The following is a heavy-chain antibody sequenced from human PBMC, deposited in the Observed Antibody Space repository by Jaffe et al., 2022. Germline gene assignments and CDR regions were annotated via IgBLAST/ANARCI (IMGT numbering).Heavy chain of an antibody. V-gene: IGHV4-61*02. Sequence: QVQLQESGPGLVKPSQTLSLTCTVSGGSISSGSYYWSWIRQPAGKGLEWIGRIYTSGSTNYNPSLKSRVTISVDTSKNQFSLKLSSVTAADTAVYYCARDSYCSGGSCYDYYYYYYMDVWGKGTTVTVSS. D-gene: IGHD2-15*01. CDR3: ARDSYCSGGSCYDYYYYYYMDV. CDR2: IYTSGST. CDR1: GGSISSGSYY. J-gene: IGHJ6*03.